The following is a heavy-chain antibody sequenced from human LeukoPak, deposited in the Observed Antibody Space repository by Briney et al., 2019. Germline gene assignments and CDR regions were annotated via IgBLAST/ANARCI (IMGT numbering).Heavy chain of an antibody. D-gene: IGHD3-9*01. J-gene: IGHJ4*02. V-gene: IGHV1-8*01. CDR1: GYTFTSYD. CDR3: ARVTAVSDFDWLPDY. CDR2: MNPNSGNT. Sequence: ASVKVSCKASGYTFTSYDINWVRQAPGQGLEWMGWMNPNSGNTGYAQKFQGRVTMTRNTSISTAYMELSSLRSEDTAVYYCARVTAVSDFDWLPDYWGQGTLVTVSS.